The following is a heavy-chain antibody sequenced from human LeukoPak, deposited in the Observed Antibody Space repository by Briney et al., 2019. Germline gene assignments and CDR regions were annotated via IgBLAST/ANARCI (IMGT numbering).Heavy chain of an antibody. CDR1: GGTFSSYA. J-gene: IGHJ4*02. D-gene: IGHD3-22*01. CDR3: ASLPDKYYDSSGYYDG. CDR2: IIPIFGTA. Sequence: GGSVKVSCKASGGTFSSYAISWVRQAPGQGLEWMGGIIPIFGTANYAQKFQGRVTITADESTSTAYMELSSLRSEDTAVYYCASLPDKYYDSSGYYDGWGQGTLVTVSS. V-gene: IGHV1-69*13.